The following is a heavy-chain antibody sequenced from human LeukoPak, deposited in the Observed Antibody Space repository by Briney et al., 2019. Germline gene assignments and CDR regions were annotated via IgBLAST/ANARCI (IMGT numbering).Heavy chain of an antibody. CDR2: MFHSGST. CDR1: GYSISSGYY. V-gene: IGHV4-38-2*02. D-gene: IGHD6-19*01. CDR3: ARGGSTSGWYYYYYYMDV. Sequence: PSETLSLTCTVSGYSISSGYYWGWIRQPPGKGLEWIGSMFHSGSTYYNPSLKSRVTMSVDTSKNQFSLKLSSVTAADTAVYYCARGGSTSGWYYYYYYMDVWGKGTTVTVSS. J-gene: IGHJ6*03.